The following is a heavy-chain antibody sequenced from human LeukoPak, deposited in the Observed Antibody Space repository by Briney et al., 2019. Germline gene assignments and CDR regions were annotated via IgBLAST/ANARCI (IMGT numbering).Heavy chain of an antibody. J-gene: IGHJ4*02. CDR2: ISYDGSNK. D-gene: IGHD1-26*01. V-gene: IGHV3-30*18. CDR1: GFTFSSYG. CDR3: AKDRSSGSYFDY. Sequence: QPGRSLRLSCAASGFTFSSYGMHWVRQAPGKGLEWVAVISYDGSNKYYADSVKGRFTISRDNSKNTLYLQMNSLRAEDTAVYYCAKDRSSGSYFDYWGQGTLVTVSS.